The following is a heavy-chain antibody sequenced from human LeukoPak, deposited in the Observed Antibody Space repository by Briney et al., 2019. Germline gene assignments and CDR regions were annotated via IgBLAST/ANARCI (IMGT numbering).Heavy chain of an antibody. Sequence: GGSLRLSCAASGFTFSDAWMSWVRQAPGMGLEWVGRIKSKTDGGITDYAAPVKGRFTISRDDSKTTLYLQINSLRTDDTAVYYCTADMPTSSRASDYWGQGTLVTVSS. CDR3: TADMPTSSRASDY. CDR1: GFTFSDAW. D-gene: IGHD1-26*01. CDR2: IKSKTDGGIT. V-gene: IGHV3-15*01. J-gene: IGHJ4*02.